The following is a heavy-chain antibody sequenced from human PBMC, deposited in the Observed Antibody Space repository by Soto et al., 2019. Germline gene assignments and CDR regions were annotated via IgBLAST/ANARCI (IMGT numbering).Heavy chain of an antibody. CDR1: GGSISSYY. CDR3: ARRSITYYDFWSGYYTGIPGGGSGSWFDP. D-gene: IGHD3-3*01. CDR2: IHYNVNT. J-gene: IGHJ5*02. Sequence: SETLSLTCTVSGGSISSYYWSWIRQPPGKGLEWIGYIHYNVNTNYNPSLKSRVTISVDTSKTQFSLKLSSVTAADTAGYYCARRSITYYDFWSGYYTGIPGGGSGSWFDPWGQGTLVTVSS. V-gene: IGHV4-59*08.